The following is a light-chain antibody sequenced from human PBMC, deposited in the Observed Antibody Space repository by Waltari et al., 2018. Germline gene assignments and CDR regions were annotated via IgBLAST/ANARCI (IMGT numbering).Light chain of an antibody. CDR2: DSD. J-gene: IGLJ1*01. CDR3: GTWDSSLRAYV. V-gene: IGLV1-51*01. CDR1: SSNIATNY. Sequence: QSVLTQPPSLSAAPGQRVTVSCSGSSSNIATNYVSWYQQFPGTAPKLLISDSDERPSGIPDRFSASKSGTAATLGITGLQTGDEADYFCGTWDSSLRAYVFGTGTEVTVL.